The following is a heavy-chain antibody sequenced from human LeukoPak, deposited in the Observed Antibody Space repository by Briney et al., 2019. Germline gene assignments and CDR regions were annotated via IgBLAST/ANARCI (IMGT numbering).Heavy chain of an antibody. CDR2: ISWNSRSI. V-gene: IGHV3-9*01. CDR1: GFTFSNYW. J-gene: IGHJ5*02. D-gene: IGHD2-15*01. Sequence: GGSLRLSCAASGFTFSNYWMHWVRQAPGKGLEWVSGISWNSRSIGYADSVKGRFTISRDNAKNSLYLQMNSLRAEDAALYYCAKEKDDCSGGSCYSNWFDPWGQGTLVTVSS. CDR3: AKEKDDCSGGSCYSNWFDP.